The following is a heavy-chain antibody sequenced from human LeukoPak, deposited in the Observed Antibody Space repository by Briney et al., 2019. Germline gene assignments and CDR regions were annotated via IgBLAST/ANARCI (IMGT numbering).Heavy chain of an antibody. CDR1: GGSISSYY. CDR2: IYYSGST. V-gene: IGHV4-59*08. J-gene: IGHJ4*02. D-gene: IGHD3-10*01. CDR3: ARHKYSSGSYYNRNSFDY. Sequence: SETLSLTCTVSGGSISSYYWSWIRQPPGKGLEWIGYIYYSGSTNYNPSLKSRVTISVDTSKNQFSLKLSSVTAADTAVYYCARHKYSSGSYYNRNSFDYWGQGTLVTVSS.